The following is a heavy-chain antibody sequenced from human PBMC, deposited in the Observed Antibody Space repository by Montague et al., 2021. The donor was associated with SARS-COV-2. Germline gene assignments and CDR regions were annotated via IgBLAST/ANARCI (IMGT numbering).Heavy chain of an antibody. CDR3: ARDRGVAVTSTLCYFHY. CDR1: GFTFSSYG. V-gene: IGHV3-33*01. J-gene: IGHJ4*02. Sequence: SLRLSCAASGFTFSSYGMHWVRQAPGKGLEWVAVIWYDGSNKYYADSVKGRFTISRDNSKNTLYLQMNSLRAEDTAVYYCARDRGVAVTSTLCYFHYWGQGTLVTVSS. CDR2: IWYDGSNK. D-gene: IGHD6-19*01.